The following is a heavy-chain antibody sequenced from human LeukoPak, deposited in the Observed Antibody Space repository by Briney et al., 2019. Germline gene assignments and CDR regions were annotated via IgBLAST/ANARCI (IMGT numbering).Heavy chain of an antibody. CDR3: ARQGSNWFDP. J-gene: IGHJ5*02. V-gene: IGHV3-30-3*01. CDR1: GFTFSSYA. D-gene: IGHD3-10*01. CDR2: ISYDGSNK. Sequence: PGGSLRLSCAASGFTFSSYAMHWVRQAPGKGLEWVAVISYDGSNKYYADSVKGRFTISRDNSKNTLYLQMNSLRAEDTAVYYCARQGSNWFDPWGQGTLVTVSS.